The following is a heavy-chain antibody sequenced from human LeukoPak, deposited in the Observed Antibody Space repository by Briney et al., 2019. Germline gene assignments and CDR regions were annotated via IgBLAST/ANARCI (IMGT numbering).Heavy chain of an antibody. D-gene: IGHD6-25*01. CDR2: ITHDGGAA. V-gene: IGHV3-43*01. CDR3: AREKRRLVDY. Sequence: GGSLRLSCAASGFTFNEYTMHWVRQAPGKGLERVSLITHDGGAAFYADSVRGRFTTSIDNSRNSLYLQMDSLRTEDTALYYCAREKRRLVDYWGQGTPVTVSS. CDR1: GFTFNEYT. J-gene: IGHJ4*02.